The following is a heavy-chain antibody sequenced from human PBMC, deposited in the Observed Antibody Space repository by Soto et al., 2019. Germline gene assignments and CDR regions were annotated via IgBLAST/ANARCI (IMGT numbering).Heavy chain of an antibody. Sequence: GGSLRLSCSASGFTVSSNYMTWVRQAPGKGLEWVSIIYSGGTTYYADSVKGRFTTSRDNSKNTLYLLMNSLRAEDTAVYYCAREYCNSDTCYCDYWGQGTLVTVSS. V-gene: IGHV3-66*01. D-gene: IGHD2-2*01. CDR1: GFTVSSNY. CDR2: IYSGGTT. J-gene: IGHJ4*02. CDR3: AREYCNSDTCYCDY.